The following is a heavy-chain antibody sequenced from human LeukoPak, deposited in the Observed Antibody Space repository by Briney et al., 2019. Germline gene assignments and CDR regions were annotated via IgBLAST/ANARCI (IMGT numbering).Heavy chain of an antibody. CDR1: GFTFSSYW. CDR2: IKQDGSEK. V-gene: IGHV3-7*03. Sequence: GGSLGLSCAASGFTFSSYWMSWVRQAPGTGLEWVANIKQDGSEKYYVDSVKGRFTISRDNAKNSLYLQMNSLRAEDTAVYYCAREYCSGGTCYLPGYWGQGTLVTVSS. J-gene: IGHJ4*02. CDR3: AREYCSGGTCYLPGY. D-gene: IGHD2-15*01.